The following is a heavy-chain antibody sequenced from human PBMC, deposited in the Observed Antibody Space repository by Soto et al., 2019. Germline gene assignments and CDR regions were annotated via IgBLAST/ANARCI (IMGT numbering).Heavy chain of an antibody. CDR1: GGTFSSYA. D-gene: IGHD6-19*01. Sequence: QVQLVQSGAEVKKPGSSVKVSCKASGGTFSSYAISWVRQAPGQVLEWMGGIIPIFGTANYAQKFQGRVTITADKYTSTAYMELSSLRSEDTAGYYCARELLGSGWYSPRHFDYWGQGTLVTVSS. J-gene: IGHJ4*02. V-gene: IGHV1-69*06. CDR3: ARELLGSGWYSPRHFDY. CDR2: IIPIFGTA.